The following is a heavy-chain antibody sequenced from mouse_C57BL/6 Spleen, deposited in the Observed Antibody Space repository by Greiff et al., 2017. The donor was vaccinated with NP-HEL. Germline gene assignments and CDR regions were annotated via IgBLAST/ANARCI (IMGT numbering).Heavy chain of an antibody. CDR3: TMDYDYDAAWFAY. Sequence: QVQLQQSGAELVRPGASVTLSCKASGYTFTDYEMHWVKQTPVHGLEWIGAIDPETGGTAYNQKFKGKAILTAAKSSSTAYMELRSLTSEDSAVYYCTMDYDYDAAWFAYWGQGTLVTVSA. CDR1: GYTFTDYE. CDR2: IDPETGGT. J-gene: IGHJ3*01. D-gene: IGHD2-4*01. V-gene: IGHV1-15*01.